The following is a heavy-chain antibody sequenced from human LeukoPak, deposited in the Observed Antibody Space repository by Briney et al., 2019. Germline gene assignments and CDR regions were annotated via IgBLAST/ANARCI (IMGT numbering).Heavy chain of an antibody. Sequence: SVKVSCKASGGTFSSYAISWVRQAPGQGLEWMGRVIPILGIANYAQKFQGRVTITADKSTSTAYMELSSLRSEDTAVYYCAREEMATTQNDYWGQGTLVTVSS. D-gene: IGHD5-24*01. CDR2: VIPILGIA. CDR3: AREEMATTQNDY. J-gene: IGHJ4*02. V-gene: IGHV1-69*04. CDR1: GGTFSSYA.